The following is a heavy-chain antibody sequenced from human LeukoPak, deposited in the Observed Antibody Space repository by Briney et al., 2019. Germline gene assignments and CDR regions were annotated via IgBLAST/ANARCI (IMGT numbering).Heavy chain of an antibody. V-gene: IGHV1-46*01. D-gene: IGHD6-13*01. CDR2: INPSGDST. CDR3: AKLAASETGEGS. J-gene: IGHJ5*02. Sequence: ASVKVSCKASGGTFTSNHIHCVRQAPGQGLEWMGVINPSGDSTSYAQKFQGRVTMTRDTSTSTVYMELSSLRSEDTAIYYCAKLAASETGEGSWGQGTLVTVSS. CDR1: GGTFTSNH.